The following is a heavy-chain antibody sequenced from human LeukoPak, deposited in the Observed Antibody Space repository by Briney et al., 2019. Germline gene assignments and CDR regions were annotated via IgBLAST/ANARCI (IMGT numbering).Heavy chain of an antibody. J-gene: IGHJ4*02. D-gene: IGHD6-6*01. CDR1: GYTFTNYY. V-gene: IGHV1-46*01. Sequence: ASVKVSCKASGYTFTNYYMQWVRQAPGQGLEWMGLINPSGGSTSYAQKFQGRVTMTWDTSTSTLYMELSSLKSEDTAVYFCAREKGIAARVFDYWGQGILVTVSS. CDR2: INPSGGST. CDR3: AREKGIAARVFDY.